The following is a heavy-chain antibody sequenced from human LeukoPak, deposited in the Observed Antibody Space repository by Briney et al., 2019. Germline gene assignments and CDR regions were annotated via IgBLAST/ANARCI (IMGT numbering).Heavy chain of an antibody. D-gene: IGHD2-21*01. J-gene: IGHJ4*02. CDR2: LVYDERN. V-gene: IGHV3-33*01. CDR3: ARDLSAAYDF. CDR1: GFTFSSYG. Sequence: QPGGSLRLSCAASGFTFSSYGMHWVRQAPGKGLEWVARLVYDERNDYANSVKGRFTISRDNSKNMLYLQMDNLRVDDTAVYYCARDLSAAYDFWGQGILVTVSS.